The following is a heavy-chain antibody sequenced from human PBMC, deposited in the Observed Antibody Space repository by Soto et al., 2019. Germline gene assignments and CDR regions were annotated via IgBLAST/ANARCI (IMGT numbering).Heavy chain of an antibody. CDR1: GFTFSSYE. Sequence: EVQLVESGGGLVQPGGSLRLSCAASGFTFSSYEMNWVRQAPGKGLEWVSYISSSGSTIYYADSVKGRFTISRDNAKNSLYLQMNSLRAEDTAVYYCARIYYDFWSGLDYWGQGTLVTVSS. CDR3: ARIYYDFWSGLDY. D-gene: IGHD3-3*01. CDR2: ISSSGSTI. J-gene: IGHJ4*02. V-gene: IGHV3-48*03.